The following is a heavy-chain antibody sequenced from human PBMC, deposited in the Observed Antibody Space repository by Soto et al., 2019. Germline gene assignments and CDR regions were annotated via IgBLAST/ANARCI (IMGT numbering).Heavy chain of an antibody. D-gene: IGHD3-22*01. V-gene: IGHV4-30-4*01. CDR1: GGSTRSGDFY. J-gene: IGHJ6*02. CDR2: IYYSGST. Sequence: PSETLSLTCAVSGGSTRSGDFYWGWIRQPPGTGLEWIGYIYYSGSTYYNPSLKSRVTMSVDTSKNQFSLKLSSVTAADTAVYYCAASLPRDSGGYYPRDYYGMDVWGQGTTVTVSS. CDR3: AASLPRDSGGYYPRDYYGMDV.